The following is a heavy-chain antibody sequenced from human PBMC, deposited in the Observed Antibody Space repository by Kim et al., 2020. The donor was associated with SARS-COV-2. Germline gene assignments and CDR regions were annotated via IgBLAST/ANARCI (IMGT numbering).Heavy chain of an antibody. D-gene: IGHD2-15*01. CDR1: EYTFTTYT. J-gene: IGHJ5*02. CDR3: ARDRGGSTAISNWLDP. Sequence: ASVKVSCKASEYTFTTYTIHGLRQARGHTLEWIGWINTGNGYTRYSQNSQGSVTITRDTSASTANMELSSLRSEDTAVYSCARDRGGSTAISNWLDPWGQ. V-gene: IGHV1-3*04. CDR2: INTGNGYT.